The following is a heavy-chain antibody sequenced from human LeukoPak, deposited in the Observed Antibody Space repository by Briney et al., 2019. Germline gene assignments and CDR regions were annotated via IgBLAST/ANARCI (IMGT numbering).Heavy chain of an antibody. CDR2: LTASGTDINT. CDR3: AKRAVTFDY. CDR1: GFTFSS. D-gene: IGHD4-17*01. J-gene: IGHJ4*02. Sequence: GASLRLSCAASGFTFSSMSWVRQAPGKGLEWVSALTASGTDINTYYADSVKGRFTISRDSFKNTLYLQMNSLRTEDTAIYYCAKRAVTFDYWGQGTLVTVSS. V-gene: IGHV3-23*01.